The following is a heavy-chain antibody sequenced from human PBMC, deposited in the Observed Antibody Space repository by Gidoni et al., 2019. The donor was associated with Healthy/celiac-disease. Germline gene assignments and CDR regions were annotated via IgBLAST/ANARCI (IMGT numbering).Heavy chain of an antibody. CDR1: GFTLSSYA. J-gene: IGHJ4*02. D-gene: IGHD6-19*01. V-gene: IGHV3-23*01. CDR2: ISGSGGST. Sequence: EVQLLESGGGLVQPGGSLRLSCAASGFTLSSYAMSWVRQSPGKGLGWVAAISGSGGSTYYADSVNGRFTISRYNSKNTLYLQMNSLRAEDTAVYYCAKGRSSSGWYYFDYWGQGTLVTVSS. CDR3: AKGRSSSGWYYFDY.